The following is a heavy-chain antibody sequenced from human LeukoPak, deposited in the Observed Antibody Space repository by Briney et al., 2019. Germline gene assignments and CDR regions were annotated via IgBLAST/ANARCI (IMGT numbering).Heavy chain of an antibody. CDR3: TRDPDYGDPD. Sequence: GGSLRLSCTASGFSFSDHYMTWMRQAPGKGLEWISYITSSGRSTDYADSVKGRFIISRDNAMNSLFLQMSSLRVDDTAVYYSTRDPDYGDPDWGQGTLVTVSS. D-gene: IGHD2-21*01. CDR2: ITSSGRST. CDR1: GFSFSDHY. J-gene: IGHJ4*02. V-gene: IGHV3-11*01.